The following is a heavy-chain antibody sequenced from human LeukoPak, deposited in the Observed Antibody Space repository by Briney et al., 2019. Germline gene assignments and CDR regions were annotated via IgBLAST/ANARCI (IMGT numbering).Heavy chain of an antibody. D-gene: IGHD6-19*01. Sequence: AVSLRLSCAASGFIVSNNYMTWVRQAPGKGLEWVSVIYIGGSTYYADSVKGRFTISRHNSKNTLFLQMNSLRVEDTAVYYCASSSNGYYYWGQGTLVTVSS. CDR1: GFIVSNNY. V-gene: IGHV3-53*04. CDR3: ASSSNGYYY. CDR2: IYIGGST. J-gene: IGHJ4*02.